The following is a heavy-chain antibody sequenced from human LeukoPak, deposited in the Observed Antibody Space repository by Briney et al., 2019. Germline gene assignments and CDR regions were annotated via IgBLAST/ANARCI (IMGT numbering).Heavy chain of an antibody. J-gene: IGHJ5*02. CDR3: ARDSQGYSSGWYRWFDP. V-gene: IGHV3-23*01. CDR2: ISGSSGST. D-gene: IGHD6-19*01. CDR1: GFTFSTYA. Sequence: PGGSLRLSCAASGFTFSTYAMSWVRQAPGKGLECVSTISGSSGSTYYADSVKGRFTISRDNSKNTLYLQMDSLRAEDTAVYYCARDSQGYSSGWYRWFDPWGQGTLVTVSS.